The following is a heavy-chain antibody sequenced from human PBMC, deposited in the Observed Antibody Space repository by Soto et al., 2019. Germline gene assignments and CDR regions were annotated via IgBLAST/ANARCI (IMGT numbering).Heavy chain of an antibody. Sequence: SETLSLTCTVSGGSITSTDFYWSWVRQPPGKGLEWIGYIYYSGSSYYNPSLKSRLNISPDTSKNQFSLTLNSVTAADTAVYYCARVVYYDSSGYSYFFDLWGRGTLVTVSS. V-gene: IGHV4-30-4*01. CDR3: ARVVYYDSSGYSYFFDL. CDR1: GGSITSTDFY. D-gene: IGHD3-22*01. J-gene: IGHJ4*02. CDR2: IYYSGSS.